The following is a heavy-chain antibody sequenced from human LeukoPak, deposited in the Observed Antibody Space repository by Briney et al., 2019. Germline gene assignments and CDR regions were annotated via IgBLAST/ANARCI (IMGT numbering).Heavy chain of an antibody. CDR3: ASTIFGVVTRVDY. V-gene: IGHV3-21*01. Sequence: GGSLRLSCAASGFSFSIYSMNWVRQAPGKGLEWVSSISSSSSFIYYADSVKGRFTISRDNAKNSLYLQMNSLRAEDTAVYYCASTIFGVVTRVDYWGQGTLVTVSS. CDR2: ISSSSSFI. D-gene: IGHD3-3*01. J-gene: IGHJ4*02. CDR1: GFSFSIYS.